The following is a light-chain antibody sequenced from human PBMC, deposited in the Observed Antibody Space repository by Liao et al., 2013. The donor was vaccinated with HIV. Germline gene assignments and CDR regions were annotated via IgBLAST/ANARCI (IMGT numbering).Light chain of an antibody. CDR1: NIGSQS. Sequence: SYELTQPPSVSVSPGETASITCRGDNIGSQSVHWYQQRPGQAPVLVISFNSDRPSGIPERFSGSNSGNTATLTISGTQAMDEADYYCQAWDSSTYVFGTGTKVTVL. J-gene: IGLJ1*01. V-gene: IGLV3-21*01. CDR3: QAWDSSTYV. CDR2: FNS.